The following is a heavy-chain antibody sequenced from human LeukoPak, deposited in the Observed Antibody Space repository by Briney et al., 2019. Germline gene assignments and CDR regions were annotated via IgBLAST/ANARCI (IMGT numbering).Heavy chain of an antibody. CDR1: DDSITMYY. CDR3: ARGRVSSSTWYSTYYYYFYMDV. Sequence: PSETLSLTCSVSDDSITMYYWTWIRQPPGKGLGWIGYVDHTGSTNFNPSLNGRVSISRDTTKNLFSLRLRSVTAADTAVYFCARGRVSSSTWYSTYYYYFYMDVWGKGTTVTVSS. J-gene: IGHJ6*03. V-gene: IGHV4-59*01. CDR2: VDHTGST. D-gene: IGHD1-1*01.